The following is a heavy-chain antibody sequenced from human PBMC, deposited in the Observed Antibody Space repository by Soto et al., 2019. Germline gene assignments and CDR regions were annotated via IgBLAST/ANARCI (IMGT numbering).Heavy chain of an antibody. D-gene: IGHD2-2*01. CDR1: GYSFTSYW. Sequence: GESLKISCKGSGYSFTSYWIGWVRQMPGKGLEWVGIIYPGDSDTRYSPSFQGQVTISADKSISTAYLQWSSLKASDTAMYYCARRGMGVVGPTDWFDPWGQGTLVTVSS. CDR3: ARRGMGVVGPTDWFDP. J-gene: IGHJ5*02. V-gene: IGHV5-51*01. CDR2: IYPGDSDT.